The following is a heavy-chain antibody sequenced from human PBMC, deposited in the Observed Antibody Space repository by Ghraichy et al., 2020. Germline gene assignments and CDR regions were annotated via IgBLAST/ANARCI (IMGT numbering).Heavy chain of an antibody. Sequence: GGSLRLSCAASGFTFSSFAMSWVRQAPGKGLEWVPTLSGGGTSTFYADSVKGRFTISRDNSKNTLYLQMNSLRAEDTAVYYCAKEGSGSGYVPNWFDPWGQGTLVTVSS. CDR1: GFTFSSFA. J-gene: IGHJ5*02. V-gene: IGHV3-23*01. CDR2: LSGGGTST. D-gene: IGHD5-12*01. CDR3: AKEGSGSGYVPNWFDP.